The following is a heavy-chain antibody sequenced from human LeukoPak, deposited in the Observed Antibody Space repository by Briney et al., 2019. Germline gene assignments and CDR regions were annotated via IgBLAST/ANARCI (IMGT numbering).Heavy chain of an antibody. CDR1: GFTFSSYA. J-gene: IGHJ3*02. D-gene: IGHD2-8*01. V-gene: IGHV3-23*01. Sequence: PGGSLRLSRAASGFTFSSYAMSWVRQAPGKGLEWVSAISGSGGSTYYADSVKGRFTISRDNSKNTLYLQMNSLRAEDTAVYYCAKGVLYASGAFDIWGQGTMVTVSS. CDR2: ISGSGGST. CDR3: AKGVLYASGAFDI.